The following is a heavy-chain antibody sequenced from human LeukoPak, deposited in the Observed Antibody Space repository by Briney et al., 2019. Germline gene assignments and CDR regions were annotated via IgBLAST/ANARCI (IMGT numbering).Heavy chain of an antibody. CDR3: AKAGGDYGGNTHYYFDY. Sequence: GGSLRLSCAASGFTFSSYAMSWVRQAPGKGLEWVSAISGSGGSTYYADSVKGRFTISRDNSKNTLYLQMNSLRAEDTAIYYCAKAGGDYGGNTHYYFDYWGQGTLVTVSS. CDR2: ISGSGGST. V-gene: IGHV3-23*01. D-gene: IGHD4-23*01. CDR1: GFTFSSYA. J-gene: IGHJ4*02.